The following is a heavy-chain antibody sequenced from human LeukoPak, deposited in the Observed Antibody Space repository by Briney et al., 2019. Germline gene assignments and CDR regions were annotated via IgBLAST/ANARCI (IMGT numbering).Heavy chain of an antibody. Sequence: PSETLSLTCTVSGGSISSGDYYWSWIRQPPGKGLEWIGYIYYSGSTCYNPSLKSRVTISVDTSKNQFSLKLSSVTAADTAVYYCARDWDFDAFDIWGQGTMVTVSS. CDR3: ARDWDFDAFDI. V-gene: IGHV4-30-4*01. CDR1: GGSISSGDYY. D-gene: IGHD1-26*01. CDR2: IYYSGST. J-gene: IGHJ3*02.